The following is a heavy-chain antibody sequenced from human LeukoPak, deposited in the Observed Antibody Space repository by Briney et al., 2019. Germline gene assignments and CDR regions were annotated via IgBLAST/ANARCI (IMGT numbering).Heavy chain of an antibody. Sequence: SVKVSCKASGGTFSSYAISWVRQAPGQGLEWMGGIIPIYGTANYAQKFQGRVTITADESTSTAYMELSSLRSEDTAVHYCARTPRSYPKEFDYWGQGTLVTVSS. CDR2: IIPIYGTA. CDR3: ARTPRSYPKEFDY. D-gene: IGHD1-26*01. CDR1: GGTFSSYA. V-gene: IGHV1-69*01. J-gene: IGHJ4*02.